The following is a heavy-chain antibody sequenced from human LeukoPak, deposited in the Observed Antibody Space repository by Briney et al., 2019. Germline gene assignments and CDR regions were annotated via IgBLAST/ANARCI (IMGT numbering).Heavy chain of an antibody. J-gene: IGHJ4*02. V-gene: IGHV1-2*02. D-gene: IGHD3-9*01. Sequence: ASVKVSCKASGYTFTGYYMHWVRQAPGQGLEWMGWINPNSGGTNYAQKFQGRVTMTRDTSISTAYMELSRLRSDDTAVYYCARDYDILTGYYNPGGVDYWGQGTLVTVSS. CDR3: ARDYDILTGYYNPGGVDY. CDR1: GYTFTGYY. CDR2: INPNSGGT.